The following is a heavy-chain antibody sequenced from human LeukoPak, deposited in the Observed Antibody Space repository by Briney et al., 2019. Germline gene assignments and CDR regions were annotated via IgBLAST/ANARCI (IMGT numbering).Heavy chain of an antibody. D-gene: IGHD6-13*01. CDR1: GGSISSSSYY. CDR2: IYYSGST. Sequence: SETLSLTCTVSGGSISSSSYYWGWIRQPPGKGLEWIGSIYYSGSTYYNPSLKSRVTISVDTSKNQFSLKLSSVTAADTAVYYCARDPAAAAGSIWGQGTMVTVSS. J-gene: IGHJ3*02. CDR3: ARDPAAAAGSI. V-gene: IGHV4-39*07.